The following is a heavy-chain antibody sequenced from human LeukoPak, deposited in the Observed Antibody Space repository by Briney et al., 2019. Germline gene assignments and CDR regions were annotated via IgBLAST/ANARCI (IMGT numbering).Heavy chain of an antibody. J-gene: IGHJ6*02. Sequence: GGSLRLSCAASGFTVSITYMTWVRQAPGKGLEWVSFIYSGDTTYYADSVKGRFTISRDSSKNTLCLQMNSLRVEDTAVYYCARDGGSGSPHLSYSYYGMDVWGQGTTVTVSS. D-gene: IGHD3-10*01. CDR2: IYSGDTT. V-gene: IGHV3-53*01. CDR3: ARDGGSGSPHLSYSYYGMDV. CDR1: GFTVSITY.